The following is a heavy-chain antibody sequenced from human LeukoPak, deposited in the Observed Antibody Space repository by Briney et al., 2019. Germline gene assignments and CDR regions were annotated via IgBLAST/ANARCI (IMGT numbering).Heavy chain of an antibody. D-gene: IGHD7-27*01. Sequence: ASVKVSCKASGHTFNTYGISWVRQAPGQGLEWMGWVSTYIDKTNYAQKFQGRVTITADESTSTAYMELSSLRSEDTAVYYCAREQLGTDTSYYFDYWGQGTLVTVSS. CDR2: VSTYIDKT. V-gene: IGHV1-18*01. J-gene: IGHJ4*02. CDR1: GHTFNTYG. CDR3: AREQLGTDTSYYFDY.